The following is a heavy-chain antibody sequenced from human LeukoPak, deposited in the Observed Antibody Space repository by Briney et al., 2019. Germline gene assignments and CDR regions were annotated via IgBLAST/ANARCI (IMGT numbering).Heavy chain of an antibody. CDR3: AKGYYASGSSLSAFDC. D-gene: IGHD3-10*01. CDR1: GFTFSDYA. CDR2: IRGSGDTT. J-gene: IGHJ4*02. V-gene: IGHV3-23*01. Sequence: TGGSLRFSCAASGFTFSDYAMNWVRHAPGKGLEGVSVIRGSGDTTYYADFVKGRFTISRDNSKNTLYLQMNSLRAEDTAVYYCAKGYYASGSSLSAFDCWGQGTLVTVSS.